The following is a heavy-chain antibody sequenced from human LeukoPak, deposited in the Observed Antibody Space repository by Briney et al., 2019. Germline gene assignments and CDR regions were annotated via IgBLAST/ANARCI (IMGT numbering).Heavy chain of an antibody. V-gene: IGHV4-59*01. Sequence: PSETPSLTCTVSGGSISSYYWSWIRQPPGKGLEWIGYIYYSGSTNYNPSLKSRVTISVDTSKNQFSLKLSSVTAADTAVYYCASTPIYGGNSGRFDYWGQGTLVTVSS. J-gene: IGHJ4*02. CDR2: IYYSGST. D-gene: IGHD4-23*01. CDR1: GGSISSYY. CDR3: ASTPIYGGNSGRFDY.